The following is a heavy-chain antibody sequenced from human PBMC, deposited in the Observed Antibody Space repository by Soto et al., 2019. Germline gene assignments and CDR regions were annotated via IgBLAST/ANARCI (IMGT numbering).Heavy chain of an antibody. CDR1: GYSFTIYW. D-gene: IGHD6-19*01. CDR2: IYPGDSDI. V-gene: IGHV5-51*01. CDR3: ARQPSNGQWYV. Sequence: GESLKISCNGSGYSFTIYWIGWVRQMPGKGLEWMAIIYPGDSDIRYNPSFQGQVTISADKSISTAYLQWSSLKASDTAMYYCARQPSNGQWYVWGQGTTVNVSS. J-gene: IGHJ6*02.